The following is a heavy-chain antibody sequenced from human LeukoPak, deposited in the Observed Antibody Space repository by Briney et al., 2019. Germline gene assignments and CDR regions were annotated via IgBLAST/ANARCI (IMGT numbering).Heavy chain of an antibody. D-gene: IGHD3-10*01. CDR2: ISSSSSYI. J-gene: IGHJ4*02. V-gene: IGHV3-21*01. Sequence: PGGSLRLSCAASGFTFSSYGMSWVRQAPGKGLEWVSSISSSSSYIYYADSVKGRFTISRDNAKNSLYLQMNSLRAEDTAVYYCAAGRGGDYWGQGTLVTVSS. CDR3: AAGRGGDY. CDR1: GFTFSSYG.